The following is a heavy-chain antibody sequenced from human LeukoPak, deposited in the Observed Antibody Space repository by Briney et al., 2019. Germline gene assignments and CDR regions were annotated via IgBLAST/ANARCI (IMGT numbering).Heavy chain of an antibody. CDR3: ARDRPEFLEWLLPRDYYYGMDV. V-gene: IGHV4-4*02. CDR1: GGSISSSHW. CDR2: IYHSGST. Sequence: SGTLSLTCAVSGGSISSSHWWTWVRQPPGKGLEWIGEIYHSGSTNYNPSLKSRVTISVDKSKNQFSLKLSSVTAADTAVYYCARDRPEFLEWLLPRDYYYGMDVWGQGTTVTVSS. D-gene: IGHD3-3*01. J-gene: IGHJ6*02.